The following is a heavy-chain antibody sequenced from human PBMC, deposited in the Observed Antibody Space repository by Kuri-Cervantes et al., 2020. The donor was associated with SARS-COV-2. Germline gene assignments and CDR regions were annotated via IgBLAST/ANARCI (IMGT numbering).Heavy chain of an antibody. Sequence: LSLTCAASGFTFSSYAMHWVRQAPGKGLEWVAVISYDGSNKYYADSVKGRFTISRDNSKNTLYLQMNSLRAEDTAVYYCARAHSPAAKTDYYYYYGMDVWGQGTTVTVSS. V-gene: IGHV3-30-3*01. CDR2: ISYDGSNK. CDR1: GFTFSSYA. D-gene: IGHD2-2*01. CDR3: ARAHSPAAKTDYYYYYGMDV. J-gene: IGHJ6*02.